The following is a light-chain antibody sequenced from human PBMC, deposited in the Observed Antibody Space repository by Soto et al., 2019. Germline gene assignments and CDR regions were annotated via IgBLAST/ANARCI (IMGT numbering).Light chain of an antibody. CDR2: QDD. CDR1: KLGDRY. J-gene: IGLJ2*01. CDR3: QAWDKSSVI. Sequence: SYELTQPPSVSVSPGQTASITCSGHKLGDRYASWYQQRPGQPPVLVMFQDDRRPSGIPDRFSGSNSGNTATLTISGTDTVDEADYYGQAWDKSSVIFGGGTKRTVL. V-gene: IGLV3-1*01.